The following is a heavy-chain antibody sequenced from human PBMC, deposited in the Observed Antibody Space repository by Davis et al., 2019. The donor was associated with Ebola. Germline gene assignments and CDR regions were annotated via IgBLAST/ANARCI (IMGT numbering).Heavy chain of an antibody. CDR2: VILKSGAT. D-gene: IGHD4-11*01. V-gene: IGHV1-2*06. CDR1: GYTFTDYN. J-gene: IGHJ4*02. CDR3: ARGHNYAHEY. Sequence: VEVSCKASGYTFTDYNIHWMRQAPGQGLEWLGRVILKSGATNYAQKFQGRVTMTRDTSISTVYMELSSLRYDDTADYYCARGHNYAHEYWGQGTLVTVSS.